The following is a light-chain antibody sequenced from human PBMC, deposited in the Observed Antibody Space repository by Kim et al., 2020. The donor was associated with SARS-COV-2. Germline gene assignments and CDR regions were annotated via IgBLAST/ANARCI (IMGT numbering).Light chain of an antibody. Sequence: ASVGDRVTIPCRASRGITSDLGWYQQKPGKVPKRLIYAASSLQSGVPSRFSGSGSGTEFSLTITSLQPEDFATYYCLQHKSYPLTFGGGTKVDIK. V-gene: IGKV1-17*01. CDR3: LQHKSYPLT. J-gene: IGKJ4*01. CDR2: AAS. CDR1: RGITSD.